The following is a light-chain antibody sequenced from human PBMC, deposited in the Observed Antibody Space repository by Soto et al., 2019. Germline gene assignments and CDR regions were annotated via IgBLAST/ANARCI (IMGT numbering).Light chain of an antibody. Sequence: AVLTQSPLSLPVTLGQPAAFSCRSSQSLVYSDGKAYLIWFQQRPGQSPRCLIYQVSRRHAGAPDKFSGSGTGTDFTLIISRVEAEDVGGYYCMLGTHWPWTFGQETKVEIQ. CDR1: QSLVYSDGKAY. J-gene: IGKJ1*01. CDR2: QVS. V-gene: IGKV2-30*01. CDR3: MLGTHWPWT.